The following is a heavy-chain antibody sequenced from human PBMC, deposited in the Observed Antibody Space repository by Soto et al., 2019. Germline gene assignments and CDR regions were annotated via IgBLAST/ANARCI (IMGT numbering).Heavy chain of an antibody. CDR1: GGTFSSYA. Sequence: SVKVSCKASGGTFSSYAISWVRQAPGQGLEWMGGIIPIFGTANYAQKFQGRVTITADESTSTAYMELSSLRSEDTAVYYCARDGPPGAYYYGMDVWGQGTTVTVSS. CDR3: ARDGPPGAYYYGMDV. D-gene: IGHD3-10*01. J-gene: IGHJ6*02. CDR2: IIPIFGTA. V-gene: IGHV1-69*13.